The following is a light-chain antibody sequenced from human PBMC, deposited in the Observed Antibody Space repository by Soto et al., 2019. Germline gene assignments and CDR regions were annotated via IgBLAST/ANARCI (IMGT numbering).Light chain of an antibody. CDR2: RSS. Sequence: EIVMTQSPATLSVSPGERTTLSCRASQSVSINVDWYQQKPGQAPRLLIYRSSTRATGIPARFSGSGPGTEFSLTISSLQSEDFAVYYCQQYNIWPWTFGQGTKVEIK. V-gene: IGKV3D-15*01. CDR3: QQYNIWPWT. J-gene: IGKJ1*01. CDR1: QSVSIN.